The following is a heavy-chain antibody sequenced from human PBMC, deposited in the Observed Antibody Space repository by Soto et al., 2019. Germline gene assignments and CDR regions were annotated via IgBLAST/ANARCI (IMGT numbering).Heavy chain of an antibody. Sequence: GGSLRLSCAASGFTFSSYDMHWVRQAPGKGLEWVAVISYDGSNKYYADSVKGRFTISRDNSKNTLYLQMNSLRAEDTAVYYCAKDRNWNSLPDGLDVWGLGTTVTVSS. CDR2: ISYDGSNK. D-gene: IGHD1-7*01. CDR1: GFTFSSYD. V-gene: IGHV3-30*18. CDR3: AKDRNWNSLPDGLDV. J-gene: IGHJ6*02.